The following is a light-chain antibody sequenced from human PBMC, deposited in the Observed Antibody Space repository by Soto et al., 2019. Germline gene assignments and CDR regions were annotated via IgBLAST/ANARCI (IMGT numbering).Light chain of an antibody. Sequence: GKSVDLGGRASQSVSSYLNWYQQKPGEAPKLLMFAAASLQTGVPTRFSGSGSGTHFTLNITNLQPEDFATYYCQQSYSSLWTFGQGTKV. CDR1: QSVSSY. V-gene: IGKV1-39*01. CDR2: AAA. CDR3: QQSYSSLWT. J-gene: IGKJ1*01.